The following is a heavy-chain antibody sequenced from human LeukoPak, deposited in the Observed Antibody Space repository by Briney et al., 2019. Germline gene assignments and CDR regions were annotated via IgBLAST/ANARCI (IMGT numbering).Heavy chain of an antibody. V-gene: IGHV1-8*01. CDR2: INPNSGNT. J-gene: IGHJ4*02. CDR3: ARVRGYAGTEVDY. Sequence: ASVKVSCKASRYTFTSYDINWVRQATGQGLEWMGWINPNSGNTGYAQKFQGRVTMTRNTSISTAYMELSSLRSEDTAVYYCARVRGYAGTEVDYGGQGTLVTVSS. CDR1: RYTFTSYD. D-gene: IGHD3-10*01.